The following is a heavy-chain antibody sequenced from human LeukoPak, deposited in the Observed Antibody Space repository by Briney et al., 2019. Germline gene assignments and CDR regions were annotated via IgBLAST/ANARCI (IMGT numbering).Heavy chain of an antibody. V-gene: IGHV3-30*18. J-gene: IGHJ4*02. CDR2: ISYDGSNK. Sequence: GGSLRLSCAASGFTFSSHGMHWVRQAPGKGQEWVAVISYDGSNKYYADSVKGRFTVSRDNAKNTLYLQMNSLRTEDTAVYYCAKTVSNGWYVFDYWGQGTLVTVSS. CDR3: AKTVSNGWYVFDY. D-gene: IGHD6-19*01. CDR1: GFTFSSHG.